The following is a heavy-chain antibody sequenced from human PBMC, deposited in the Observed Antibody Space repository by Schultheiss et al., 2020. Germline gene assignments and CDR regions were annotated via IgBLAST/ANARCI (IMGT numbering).Heavy chain of an antibody. CDR2: IYYSGST. Sequence: SQTLSRTCTVSGGSISSGGYYWSWIRQHPGKGLEWIGYIYYSGSTYYNPSLKSRVTISVDTSKNQFSLKLSSVTAADTAVYYCAREGVYSGYDSHFDYWGQGTVVTVSS. CDR1: GGSISSGGYY. CDR3: AREGVYSGYDSHFDY. V-gene: IGHV4-31*03. J-gene: IGHJ4*02. D-gene: IGHD5-12*01.